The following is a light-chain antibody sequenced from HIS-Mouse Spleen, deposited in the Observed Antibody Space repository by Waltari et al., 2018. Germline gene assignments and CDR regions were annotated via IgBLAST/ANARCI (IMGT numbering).Light chain of an antibody. CDR1: SPRSYY. J-gene: IGLJ2*01. Sequence: SSELVQAPPVSVSVGPALRITCQGASPRSYYSSVYQQKHRQAPVHVFDGKHNRPSGIPDRFAGSSSGNTASLNITGAQAEDEADYYGNSRDSSSNHVVFGGGTKLTVL. CDR3: NSRDSSSNHVV. CDR2: GKH. V-gene: IGLV3-19*01.